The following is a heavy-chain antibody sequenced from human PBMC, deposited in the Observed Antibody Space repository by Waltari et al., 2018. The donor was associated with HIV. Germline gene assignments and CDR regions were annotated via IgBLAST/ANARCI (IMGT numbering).Heavy chain of an antibody. CDR1: GGSIINSGYF. Sequence: QLQLQESGPGLVKPSETLSLTCSVSGGSIINSGYFWGWVRQPPGKGLEWIGSINYRGTTYYNRSLGTRVTLSVDTSKNNFSLKLHSVTAADTAVYYCARLPETADFGNYFDFWGQGTLVTVFS. V-gene: IGHV4-39*02. D-gene: IGHD3-3*01. J-gene: IGHJ4*02. CDR2: INYRGTT. CDR3: ARLPETADFGNYFDF.